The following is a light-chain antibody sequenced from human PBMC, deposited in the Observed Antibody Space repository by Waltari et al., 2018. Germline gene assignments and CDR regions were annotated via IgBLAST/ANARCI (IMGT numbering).Light chain of an antibody. Sequence: DIQMTQSPSSLSASVGDTVTITCRASQGISSYLNWFQQKPGKAPKLLIYAASSLESGVPSRFSGSGSGTELTLTISSLQPEDFAAYYCLQHNSYPLTFGGGTKVEIK. CDR2: AAS. V-gene: IGKV1-17*01. J-gene: IGKJ4*01. CDR1: QGISSY. CDR3: LQHNSYPLT.